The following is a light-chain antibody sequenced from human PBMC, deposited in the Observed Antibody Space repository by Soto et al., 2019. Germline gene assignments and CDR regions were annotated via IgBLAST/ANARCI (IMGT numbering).Light chain of an antibody. CDR1: SSDIGRYNH. J-gene: IGLJ2*01. CDR2: EVN. CDR3: SSYTTTDTLI. Sequence: QSALTQPASVSGSPGQSITISCTRTSSDIGRYNHVSWYQQYPGKAPKLMIYEVNNRPSGVSDRFSGSKSGNTASLTLSGLQTEDEANYYCSSYTTTDTLIFGGGTKLTVL. V-gene: IGLV2-14*01.